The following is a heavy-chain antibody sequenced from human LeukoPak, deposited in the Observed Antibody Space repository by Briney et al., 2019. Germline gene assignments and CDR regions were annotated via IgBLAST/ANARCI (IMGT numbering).Heavy chain of an antibody. CDR1: GFTFSSYA. CDR3: AKAVSGSYYQYYFDY. CDR2: ISGSGGST. J-gene: IGHJ4*02. D-gene: IGHD1-26*01. Sequence: GGSLRLSCAASGFTFSSYAMNWVRQALGKGLEWVSGISGSGGSTYYADSVKGRFTISRDNSKNTLYLRMNSLRAEDTAVYYCAKAVSGSYYQYYFDYWGQGTLVTVSS. V-gene: IGHV3-23*01.